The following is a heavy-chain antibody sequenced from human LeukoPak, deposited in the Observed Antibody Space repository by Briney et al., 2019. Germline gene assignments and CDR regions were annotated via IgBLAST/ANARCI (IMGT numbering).Heavy chain of an antibody. D-gene: IGHD1-1*01. J-gene: IGHJ6*02. V-gene: IGHV1-8*01. CDR2: MNPNSGNT. CDR1: GYTFTIYD. CDR3: AIYTTGTTMGYYYYYGMDV. Sequence: ASVKVSCKSSGYTFTIYDINWERHATGQGLELMGWMNPNSGNTGYGKKFQGRVTMTRNTSISKAYMELSRLKSEDTAVYYCAIYTTGTTMGYYYYYGMDVWGQGTTVTVSS.